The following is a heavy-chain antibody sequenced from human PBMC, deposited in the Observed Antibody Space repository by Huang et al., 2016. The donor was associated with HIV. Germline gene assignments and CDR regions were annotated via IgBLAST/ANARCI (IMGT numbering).Heavy chain of an antibody. D-gene: IGHD3-16*01. CDR2: INQDGSEK. J-gene: IGHJ4*02. Sequence: VQLVESGGGLVQPGGSLRVSCEASGFTFTTSWMSWVRQAPGTGLEWVANINQDGSEKYYVGSVKGRFTISRDNAQKSLYLQMNSLRDDDTAVYYCTRLWHPLSEFDHWGQGTLVIVSS. CDR3: TRLWHPLSEFDH. CDR1: GFTFTTSW. V-gene: IGHV3-7*01.